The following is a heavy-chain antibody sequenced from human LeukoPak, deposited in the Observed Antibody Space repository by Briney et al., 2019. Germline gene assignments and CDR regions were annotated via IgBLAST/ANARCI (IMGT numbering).Heavy chain of an antibody. D-gene: IGHD4-17*01. CDR2: ISGSGGST. CDR1: GFTFSSYA. V-gene: IGHV3-23*01. CDR3: AKGPSLYGDYLLPSMDV. J-gene: IGHJ6*02. Sequence: GGSLRPSCAASGFTFSSYAMSWVRQAPGKGLEWVSAISGSGGSTYYADSVKGRFTISRDNSKNTLYLQMNSLRAEDTAVYYCAKGPSLYGDYLLPSMDVWGQGTTVTVSS.